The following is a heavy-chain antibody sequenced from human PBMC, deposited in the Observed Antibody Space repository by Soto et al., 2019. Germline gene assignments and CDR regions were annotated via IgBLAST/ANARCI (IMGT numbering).Heavy chain of an antibody. CDR2: ISYDGSNK. CDR3: AKDMGGSYYGYFDY. V-gene: IGHV3-30*18. J-gene: IGHJ4*02. D-gene: IGHD1-26*01. Sequence: QVQLVESGGGVVQPGRSLRLSCAASGFTFSSYGMHWVRQAPGKGLEWVAVISYDGSNKYYADSVKGRFTISRDNSKNTLYLQMNSLRAEDTVVYYCAKDMGGSYYGYFDYWGQGTLVTVSS. CDR1: GFTFSSYG.